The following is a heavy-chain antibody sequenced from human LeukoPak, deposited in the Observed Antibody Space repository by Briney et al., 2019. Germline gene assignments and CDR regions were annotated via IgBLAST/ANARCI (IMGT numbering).Heavy chain of an antibody. J-gene: IGHJ5*02. V-gene: IGHV4-39*01. CDR2: IYYGENT. Sequence: SETLSLTCSVSGDSISSSSYYWGWIRQRPGKGLEWIGSIYYGENTYYNPSLKSRVTISVDASKNQFSLKLSSMTAADTAVYYCARRGRYYDNSGYYYPWGQGTLVAVSS. CDR1: GDSISSSSYY. D-gene: IGHD3-22*01. CDR3: ARRGRYYDNSGYYYP.